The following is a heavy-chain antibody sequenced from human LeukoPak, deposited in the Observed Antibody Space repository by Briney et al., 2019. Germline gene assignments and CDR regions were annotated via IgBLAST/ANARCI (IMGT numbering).Heavy chain of an antibody. V-gene: IGHV3-21*01. CDR3: ARDSPPDIVVVPAALTMDV. J-gene: IGHJ6*03. CDR1: GFTFSSYS. Sequence: GGSLRLSCAASGFTFSSYSMNWVRQAPGKGLEWVSSISSSSSYIYYADSVKGRFTISRDNAKNSLYLQMNSLRAEDTAVYYCARDSPPDIVVVPAALTMDVWGKGTTVTASS. D-gene: IGHD2-2*01. CDR2: ISSSSSYI.